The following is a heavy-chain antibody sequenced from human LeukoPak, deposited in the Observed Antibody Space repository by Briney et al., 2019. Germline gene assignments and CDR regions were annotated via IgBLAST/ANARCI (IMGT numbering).Heavy chain of an antibody. D-gene: IGHD4-17*01. Sequence: GGSLRLSCAASGFTVSSNYMCWVRQAPGKGLEWVSVIYSGGSTYYADSVKGRFTISRDNSKNTLYLQMNSLRAEDTAVYYCARSYGDYGWYFDYWGQGTLVTVSS. CDR2: IYSGGST. CDR1: GFTVSSNY. V-gene: IGHV3-66*01. J-gene: IGHJ4*02. CDR3: ARSYGDYGWYFDY.